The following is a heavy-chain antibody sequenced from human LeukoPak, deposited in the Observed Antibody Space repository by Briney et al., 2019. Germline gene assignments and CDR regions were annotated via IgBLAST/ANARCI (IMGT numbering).Heavy chain of an antibody. Sequence: QSGGSLRLSCAASGFTVSSNYMSWVRQAPGKGLEWVSVIYSGGSTYYADSVKGRFTISRDNSKNTLYLQMNSLRAEDTAVYYCASPFFDILTGYYISKKRSRDYWGQGTVVTVSS. V-gene: IGHV3-66*01. CDR3: ASPFFDILTGYYISKKRSRDY. D-gene: IGHD3-9*01. CDR2: IYSGGST. CDR1: GFTVSSNY. J-gene: IGHJ4*02.